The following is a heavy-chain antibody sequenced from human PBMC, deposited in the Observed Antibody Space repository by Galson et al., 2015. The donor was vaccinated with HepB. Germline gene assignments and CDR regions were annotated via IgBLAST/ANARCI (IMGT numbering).Heavy chain of an antibody. CDR3: ARGVLLWDGPDY. CDR2: INPGGGST. J-gene: IGHJ4*02. Sequence: SEQVWCKASGLKLASHYLYWARQALGQGLECMGIINPGGGSTDYEQKFRGRLTMTRDTSTSTVFMELSSLGSEDTAVYHCARGVLLWDGPDYWGQGTLVTVSS. V-gene: IGHV1-46*01. D-gene: IGHD3-10*01. CDR1: GLKLASHY.